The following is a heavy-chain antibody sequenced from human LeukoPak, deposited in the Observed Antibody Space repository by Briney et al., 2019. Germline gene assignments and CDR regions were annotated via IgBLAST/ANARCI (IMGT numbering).Heavy chain of an antibody. Sequence: EPLSLTCTVSGGSIINSSHYWGGMRQPPGKGLDWASVIYIGGTTYYADSVKGRFTISRDTSKNTLYLQMNSLRAEDTAVYYCASPVSGSCSGGNCLYFDYWGQGTLVTVSS. CDR1: GGSIINSSHY. V-gene: IGHV3-66*01. J-gene: IGHJ4*02. D-gene: IGHD2-15*01. CDR2: IYIGGTT. CDR3: ASPVSGSCSGGNCLYFDY.